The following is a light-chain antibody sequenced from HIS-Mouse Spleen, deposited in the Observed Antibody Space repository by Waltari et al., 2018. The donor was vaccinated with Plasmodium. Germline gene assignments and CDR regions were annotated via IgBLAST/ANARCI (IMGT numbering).Light chain of an antibody. J-gene: IGLJ2*01. Sequence: SYELTQPPSVSVSPGQTASITCSGDKLGDKYACWYQQKPGQSPVLVIYQGSKRPSGIPERFSGSNSGKTATLTISGTQAMDEADYYCQAWDSSTAWVFGGGTKLTVL. V-gene: IGLV3-1*01. CDR3: QAWDSSTAWV. CDR2: QGS. CDR1: KLGDKY.